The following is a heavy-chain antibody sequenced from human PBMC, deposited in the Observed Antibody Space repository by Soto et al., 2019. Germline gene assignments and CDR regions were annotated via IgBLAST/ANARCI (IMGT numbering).Heavy chain of an antibody. V-gene: IGHV3-30-3*01. D-gene: IGHD6-19*01. J-gene: IGHJ4*02. CDR2: ISHDGSSI. Sequence: QVHLMESGGAVGQPGRSLRLSCAASGFTVSSYAMHWVRQAPGKGLEWVAIISHDGSSIYYGDSVKGRFTISSDNSKSTLYLQVNSQRSEDTAVYYCAGVRQQLLVSAHYFDCCGQGTLVTDSS. CDR1: GFTVSSYA. CDR3: AGVRQQLLVSAHYFDC.